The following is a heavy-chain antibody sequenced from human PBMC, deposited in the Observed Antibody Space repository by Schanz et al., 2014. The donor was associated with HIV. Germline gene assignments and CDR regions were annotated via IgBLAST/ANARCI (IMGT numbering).Heavy chain of an antibody. V-gene: IGHV1-69*12. CDR3: AASMYNGSYGTHYYFDL. D-gene: IGHD1-26*01. Sequence: QVQLVQSGAEVKKPGSSVMVSCKTSGGTFTNYAISWVRQAPGQGLQWMGGIIPFFGTANYAQTLQGRLTITAAESTGTASMDLTSLRYEDTALYYCAASMYNGSYGTHYYFDLWGRGTLVTVSS. CDR2: IIPFFGTA. CDR1: GGTFTNYA. J-gene: IGHJ2*01.